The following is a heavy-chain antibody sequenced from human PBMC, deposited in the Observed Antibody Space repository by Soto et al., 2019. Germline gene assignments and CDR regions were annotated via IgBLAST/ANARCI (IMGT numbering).Heavy chain of an antibody. CDR1: GFTFSGSA. Sequence: DVQLVESGGGLVQPGGSLKVSCVASGFTFSGSAMHWVRQASGTGLEWVGRIRTRGNNYATTYSAALKGRFTISRDDSKNTTYLQMNDLKTEDTAIYYCTRPFTDFWPGMDVWGQGTTVTVSS. CDR3: TRPFTDFWPGMDV. J-gene: IGHJ6*02. CDR2: IRTRGNNYAT. V-gene: IGHV3-73*02. D-gene: IGHD3-3*01.